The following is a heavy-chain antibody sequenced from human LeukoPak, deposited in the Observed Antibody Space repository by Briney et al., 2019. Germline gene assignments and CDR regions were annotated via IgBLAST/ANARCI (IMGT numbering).Heavy chain of an antibody. CDR2: INWNGGTT. CDR1: GFTVSGYG. D-gene: IGHD6-13*01. Sequence: GGSLRLSCAASGFTVSGYGMSWVRQAPGKGLEWVSGINWNGGTTDYAGSVKGRFTISRDNAKNSLYLQMNSLRAEDTAVYYCARDPPAAAGTPDYWGQGTLVTVSS. J-gene: IGHJ4*02. V-gene: IGHV3-20*04. CDR3: ARDPPAAAGTPDY.